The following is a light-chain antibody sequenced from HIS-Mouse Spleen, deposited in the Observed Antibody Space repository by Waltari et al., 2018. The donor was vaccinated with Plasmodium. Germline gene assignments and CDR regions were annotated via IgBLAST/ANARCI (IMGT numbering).Light chain of an antibody. CDR2: EVS. CDR1: SSDVGGYNY. V-gene: IGLV2-8*01. Sequence: QSALTQHPSASASPGQSVTISCTGPSSDVGGYNYVSWYQQHPGKAPKLMIYEVSKRPSGVPDRFSGSKSGNTASLTVSGLQAEDEADYYCSSYAGSNNLVFGGGTKLTVL. CDR3: SSYAGSNNLV. J-gene: IGLJ2*01.